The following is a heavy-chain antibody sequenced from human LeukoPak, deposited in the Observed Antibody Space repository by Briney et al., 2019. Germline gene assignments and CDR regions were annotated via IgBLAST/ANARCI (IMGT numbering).Heavy chain of an antibody. Sequence: ASVKFSCRASGYTFTSYDINWVRHATGQGLEWMGWRNPNSGNTGYAQKFQGRVTITRNTSISAAYMELSSLRSEDTAVYYCARGRITIFGVVTRTYYYYYMDVWGKGTTVTVSS. J-gene: IGHJ6*03. V-gene: IGHV1-8*03. D-gene: IGHD3-3*01. CDR2: RNPNSGNT. CDR3: ARGRITIFGVVTRTYYYYYMDV. CDR1: GYTFTSYD.